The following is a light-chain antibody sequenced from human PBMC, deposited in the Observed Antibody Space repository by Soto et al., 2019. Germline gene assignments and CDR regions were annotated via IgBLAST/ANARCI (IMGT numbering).Light chain of an antibody. CDR2: DAS. J-gene: IGKJ5*01. CDR1: QSVSSY. Sequence: EIVLTQSPATLSLSPGERATLSCRASQSVSSYLAWYQQKPGQAPRLLIYDASNRATGIPARFSGSGSGTDFTLTISSLEPEDFAVYYCHQYNKWPPITFGQGTRLEIK. CDR3: HQYNKWPPIT. V-gene: IGKV3-11*01.